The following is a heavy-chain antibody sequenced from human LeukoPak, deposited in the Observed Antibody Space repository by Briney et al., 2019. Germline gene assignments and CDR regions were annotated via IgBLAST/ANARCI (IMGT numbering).Heavy chain of an antibody. CDR2: IYTSGST. Sequence: SETLSLTCTVSGGSISSYYWSWIRQPPGKERDGMGLIYTSGSTNYNPSLKSRVTMSVDTSKNQFSLRLSSVTAADTAVYYCARDRYGSGSYYKSWFDPWGQGTLVTVSS. V-gene: IGHV4-4*07. CDR1: GGSISSYY. J-gene: IGHJ5*02. CDR3: ARDRYGSGSYYKSWFDP. D-gene: IGHD3-10*01.